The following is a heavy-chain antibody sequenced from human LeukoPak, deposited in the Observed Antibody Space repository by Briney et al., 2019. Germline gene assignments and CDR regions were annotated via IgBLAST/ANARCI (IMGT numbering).Heavy chain of an antibody. Sequence: SETLSLTCTVSGGSISSSSYYWGWIRQPPRKGLEWIGSIYYSGSTYYNPSLKSRVTISVDTSKNQFSLKLSSVTAADTAVYYCARDVEALERYYFDYWGQGTLVTVSS. CDR2: IYYSGST. CDR1: GGSISSSSYY. J-gene: IGHJ4*02. V-gene: IGHV4-39*07. CDR3: ARDVEALERYYFDY. D-gene: IGHD1-1*01.